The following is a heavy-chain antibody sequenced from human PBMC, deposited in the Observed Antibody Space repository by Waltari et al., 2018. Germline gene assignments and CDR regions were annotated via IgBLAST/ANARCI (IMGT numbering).Heavy chain of an antibody. CDR3: ARDGGWWYSSGWYFDY. CDR1: GGSISSYY. Sequence: QVQLQESGPGLVKPSETLSLTCTVSGGSISSYYWSWIRQPAGKGLEGIGRIYTSGSTNDNPSLKSRVAMSVDTSKNQFSRKLSAVTAAETAVYYCARDGGWWYSSGWYFDYGGQGTLVTVSS. CDR2: IYTSGST. D-gene: IGHD6-19*01. J-gene: IGHJ4*02. V-gene: IGHV4-4*07.